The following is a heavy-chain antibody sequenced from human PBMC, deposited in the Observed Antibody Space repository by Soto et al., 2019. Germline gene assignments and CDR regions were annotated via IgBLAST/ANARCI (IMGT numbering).Heavy chain of an antibody. D-gene: IGHD3-22*01. CDR3: ARIQRYDSYESSGYYLDY. V-gene: IGHV2-26*01. J-gene: IGHJ4*02. CDR1: GFSLSNARMG. CDR2: IFSNDEK. Sequence: QVTLKESGPVLVNPTETLTLTCTVYGFSLSNARMGVSWIRQPPGKALEWLAHIFSNDEKSYSTSLKSTLTISKDTSKSQVALTMTNMDPVDTATYYCARIQRYDSYESSGYYLDYWGQGTLVTVSS.